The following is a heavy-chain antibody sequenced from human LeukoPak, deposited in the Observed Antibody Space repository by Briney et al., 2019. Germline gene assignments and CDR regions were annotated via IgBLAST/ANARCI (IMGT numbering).Heavy chain of an antibody. CDR2: IYYSGST. J-gene: IGHJ4*02. Sequence: PSETLSLTCTVSGGPISSSSYYWGWIRQPPGKGLEWIGSIYYSGSTYYNPSLKSRVTISVDTSKNQFSLKLSFVTAADTAVYYCARRGRGDHPTIFGGDGATQIDYWGQGTLVTVSS. CDR1: GGPISSSSYY. CDR3: ARRGRGDHPTIFGGDGATQIDY. D-gene: IGHD3-3*01. V-gene: IGHV4-39*01.